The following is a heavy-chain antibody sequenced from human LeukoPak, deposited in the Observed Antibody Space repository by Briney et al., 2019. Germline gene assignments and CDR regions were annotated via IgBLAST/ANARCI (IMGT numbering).Heavy chain of an antibody. J-gene: IGHJ4*02. CDR2: IKQDGSEK. V-gene: IGHV3-7*05. Sequence: GGSLRLSCAASGFTFSNYWMAWVCQAPGKGLEWVANIKQDGSEKYYVDSVKGRFTISRDNAKNSLYLQMNSLRAEDTAVYYCARDWLDYWGQGTLVTVSS. CDR3: ARDWLDY. CDR1: GFTFSNYW.